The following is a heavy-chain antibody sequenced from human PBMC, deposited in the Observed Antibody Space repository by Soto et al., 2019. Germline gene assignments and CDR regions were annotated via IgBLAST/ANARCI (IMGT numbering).Heavy chain of an antibody. CDR1: SGSISSSNW. CDR3: ARDRGSSSWSDDAFDI. Sequence: QVQLQESGPGLVKPSGTLSLTCAVSSGSISSSNWWSWVRQPPGKGLEWIGEIYHSGSTNYNPSLKSRVTIAVDKSKNQFSLKLSSVTAADTAVYYCARDRGSSSWSDDAFDIWGQGTMVTVSS. V-gene: IGHV4-4*02. CDR2: IYHSGST. J-gene: IGHJ3*02. D-gene: IGHD6-13*01.